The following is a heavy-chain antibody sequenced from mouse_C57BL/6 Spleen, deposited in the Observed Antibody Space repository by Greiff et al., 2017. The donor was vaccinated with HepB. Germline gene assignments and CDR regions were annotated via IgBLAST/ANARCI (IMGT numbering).Heavy chain of an antibody. J-gene: IGHJ2*01. CDR3: ARDYYYGSTYY. Sequence: QVQLQQSGPELVKPGASVKISCKASGYAFSSSWMNWVKQRPGKGLEWIGRIYPGDGDTNYNGKFKGKATLTADKSSSTAYMQLSSLTSEDSAVYFCARDYYYGSTYYWGQGTTLTVSS. CDR1: GYAFSSSW. V-gene: IGHV1-82*01. D-gene: IGHD1-1*01. CDR2: IYPGDGDT.